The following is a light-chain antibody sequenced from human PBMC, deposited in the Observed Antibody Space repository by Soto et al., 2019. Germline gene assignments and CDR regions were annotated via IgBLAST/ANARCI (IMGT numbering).Light chain of an antibody. CDR3: QHYNNWREYT. J-gene: IGKJ2*01. CDR1: QSINNN. V-gene: IGKV3-15*01. CDR2: GAS. Sequence: EIVMTQSPATLSVSPGERATLSCRASQSINNNLAWYQQKPGQAPRLLIYGASTRAAGIPARFSGSGSGTEFTLTISSLQSEDFAVYYCQHYNNWREYTFGQGTKLEIK.